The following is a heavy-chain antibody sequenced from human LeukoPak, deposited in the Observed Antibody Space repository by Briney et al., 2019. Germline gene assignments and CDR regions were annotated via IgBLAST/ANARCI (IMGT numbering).Heavy chain of an antibody. V-gene: IGHV3-23*01. J-gene: IGHJ5*02. CDR1: GFTFSSYA. D-gene: IGHD1-1*01. Sequence: HPGGSLRLSCAASGFTFSSYAMSWVRQAPGKGLEWVSAISGSGGSTYYADSVKGRFTISRDNSKNTLYLQMNSLRAEDTAVYYCAKVPGTTGTTIKRRGSFDPWGQGTLVTVSS. CDR3: AKVPGTTGTTIKRRGSFDP. CDR2: ISGSGGST.